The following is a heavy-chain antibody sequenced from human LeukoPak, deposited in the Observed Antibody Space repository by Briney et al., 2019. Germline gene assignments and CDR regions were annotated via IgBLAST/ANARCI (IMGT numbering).Heavy chain of an antibody. CDR1: GGSISSSNW. CDR3: ARLTPTTLSLYYYYMDV. J-gene: IGHJ6*03. D-gene: IGHD2/OR15-2a*01. Sequence: SETLSLTCAVSGGSISSSNWWSWVRQPPGKGLEWIGRIFHTGTTDYRTSLKGRVTISVDKSKNQFSLKLTSVTAADTAVYYCARLTPTTLSLYYYYMDVWGKGTTVTVSS. V-gene: IGHV4-4*02. CDR2: IFHTGTT.